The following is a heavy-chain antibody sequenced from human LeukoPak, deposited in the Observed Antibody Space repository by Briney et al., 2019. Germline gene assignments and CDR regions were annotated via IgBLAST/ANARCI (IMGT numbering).Heavy chain of an antibody. CDR1: GGSFSGYY. Sequence: SETLSLTCAVYGGSFSGYYWSWIRQPPGKGLEWIGEINHSGSTNYNPSLKSRVTISVDTSKNQFSLKLSSVTAADTAVYYCARVWQQLVGYYYYYYMDVWGKGTTVTVSS. J-gene: IGHJ6*03. CDR3: ARVWQQLVGYYYYYYMDV. D-gene: IGHD6-13*01. V-gene: IGHV4-34*01. CDR2: INHSGST.